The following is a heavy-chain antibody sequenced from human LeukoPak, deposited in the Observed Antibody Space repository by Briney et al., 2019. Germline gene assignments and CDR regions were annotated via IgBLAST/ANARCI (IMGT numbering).Heavy chain of an antibody. CDR3: ASDSGHAFYF. CDR1: GFTFNTAW. Sequence: GGSLRLSCAASGFTFNTAWMRWVRQAPGKGLVWVSRIYSDGSDKTYADSVRGRFTISRDNARNTVYLQMNSLRAEDTAVYYCASDSGHAFYFWCQGTMVTVSS. CDR2: IYSDGSDK. D-gene: IGHD3-10*01. J-gene: IGHJ3*01. V-gene: IGHV3-74*03.